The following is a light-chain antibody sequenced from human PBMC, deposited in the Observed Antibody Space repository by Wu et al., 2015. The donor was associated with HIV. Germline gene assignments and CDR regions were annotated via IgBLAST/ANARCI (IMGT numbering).Light chain of an antibody. V-gene: IGKV3-20*01. CDR1: QSLSRNY. J-gene: IGKJ1*01. CDR2: GAS. CDR3: QQYASPPRT. Sequence: EIVLTQSPGTLSLSPGEGATLSCRASQSLSRNYLAWYQLKPGQTPRLLIYGASSRATGIPDRFSGSGSGTDFTLTISRLEPDDFAVYFCQQYASPPRTFGQGTKVEI.